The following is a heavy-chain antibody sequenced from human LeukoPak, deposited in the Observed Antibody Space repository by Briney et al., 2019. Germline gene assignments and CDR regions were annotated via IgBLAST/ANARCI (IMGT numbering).Heavy chain of an antibody. V-gene: IGHV3-7*01. Sequence: GGSLRLSCAAPGFTFSSYWMSWVRQAPGKGLEWVANIKQDGSEKYYVDSVKGRFTISRDNAKNSLYLQMNSPRAEDTAVYYCARPSRQLGATVFDWLDPWGQGTLVTVSS. CDR1: GFTFSSYW. CDR3: ARPSRQLGATVFDWLDP. D-gene: IGHD1-26*01. J-gene: IGHJ5*02. CDR2: IKQDGSEK.